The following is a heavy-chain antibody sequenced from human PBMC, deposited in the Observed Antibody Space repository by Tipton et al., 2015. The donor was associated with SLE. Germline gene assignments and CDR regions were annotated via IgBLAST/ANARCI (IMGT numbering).Heavy chain of an antibody. CDR1: GFTFSSYA. CDR3: ARGLYDSSGYYYGYWYFDL. J-gene: IGHJ2*01. D-gene: IGHD3-22*01. CDR2: ISYDGSNK. Sequence: SLRLSCAASGFTFSSYAMHWVRQAPGKGLEWVAVISYDGSNKYYADSVKGRFTISRDNSKNTLYLQMNSLRAEDTAVYYCARGLYDSSGYYYGYWYFDLWGRGTLVTVSS. V-gene: IGHV3-30-3*01.